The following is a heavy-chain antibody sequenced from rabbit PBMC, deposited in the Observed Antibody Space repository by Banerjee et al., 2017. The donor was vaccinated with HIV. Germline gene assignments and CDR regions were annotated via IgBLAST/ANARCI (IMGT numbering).Heavy chain of an antibody. V-gene: IGHV1S40*01. CDR3: ARDVNSLGYSLKL. D-gene: IGHD6-1*01. CDR2: IGIGSGST. CDR1: GFSLSNNYV. J-gene: IGHJ3*01. Sequence: QSLQESGGGLFQPGGSLALTCKASGFSLSNNYVMCWVRQAPGKGLEWIGCIGIGSGSTYYASWAKGRFTITSNTNQNTVTLQMTSLTAADTATYFCARDVNSLGYSLKLWGQGTLVTVS.